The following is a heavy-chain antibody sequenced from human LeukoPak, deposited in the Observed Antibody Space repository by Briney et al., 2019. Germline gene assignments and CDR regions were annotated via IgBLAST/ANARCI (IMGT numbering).Heavy chain of an antibody. CDR3: ARDRTHYHPGFDP. CDR1: GYTFTGYY. Sequence: GASVKVSCKASGYTFTGYYMHWVRQAPGQGLEWMGWINPNSGGTNYAQKFQGRVTMTRDTSISTAYMELSRLRSEDTAVYYCARDRTHYHPGFDPWGQGTLVTVSS. D-gene: IGHD1-14*01. CDR2: INPNSGGT. J-gene: IGHJ5*02. V-gene: IGHV1-2*02.